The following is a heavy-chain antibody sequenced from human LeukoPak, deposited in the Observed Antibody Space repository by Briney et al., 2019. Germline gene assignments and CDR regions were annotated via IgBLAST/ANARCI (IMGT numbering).Heavy chain of an antibody. Sequence: VASVKVSCKASGYTFTSYAMNWVRQAPGQGLEWMGWINTNTGNPTYAQGFTGRFVFSLDTSVSTAYLQVSSLKAEDTAVYYCARVSVATGLNLDYWGQGTLVTVSS. CDR3: ARVSVATGLNLDY. V-gene: IGHV7-4-1*02. D-gene: IGHD5-12*01. CDR1: GYTFTSYA. J-gene: IGHJ4*02. CDR2: INTNTGNP.